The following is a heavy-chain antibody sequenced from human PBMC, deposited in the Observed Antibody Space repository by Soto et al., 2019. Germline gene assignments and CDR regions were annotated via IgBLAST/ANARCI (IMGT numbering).Heavy chain of an antibody. Sequence: SETLSLTCAVYGGSFRGYYRSWIRQPPGKGLEWIGEISHSGSTNYNPSLKSRVTISVDTSKNQFSLKLSSVTAADTAVYYCARCFGSGSYYNRGGWFDPWGQGTLVTVSS. CDR3: ARCFGSGSYYNRGGWFDP. CDR1: GGSFRGYY. D-gene: IGHD3-10*01. V-gene: IGHV4-34*01. CDR2: ISHSGST. J-gene: IGHJ5*02.